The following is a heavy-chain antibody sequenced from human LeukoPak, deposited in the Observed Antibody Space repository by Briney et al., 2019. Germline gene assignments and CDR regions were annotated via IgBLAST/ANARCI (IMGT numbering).Heavy chain of an antibody. D-gene: IGHD4-17*01. V-gene: IGHV3-30*02. CDR2: ILDVVSNK. CDR3: AKVEGNGDYVFDY. Sequence: GGSLRLSCAASGFTFSSDGTCWGRPTPGEGLGWVSSILDVVSNKYYADSVKGRFTISRDNSKNTLYLQMNSLRAEDTAVYYCAKVEGNGDYVFDYWGQGTLVTVSS. CDR1: GFTFSSDG. J-gene: IGHJ4*02.